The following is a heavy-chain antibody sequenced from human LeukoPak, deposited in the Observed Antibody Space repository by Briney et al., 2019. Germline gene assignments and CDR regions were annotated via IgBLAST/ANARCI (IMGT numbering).Heavy chain of an antibody. CDR3: ARAGDDSSGYYIA. D-gene: IGHD3-22*01. Sequence: ASVKVSCKASGYSFTNYDINWVRQATGQGLEWMGWMNPKSGDTGYSQKFQGRVFITRDTSINTAYMELSSLGSDDTAVYYCARAGDDSSGYYIAWGQGTLVTVSS. V-gene: IGHV1-8*03. J-gene: IGHJ5*02. CDR2: MNPKSGDT. CDR1: GYSFTNYD.